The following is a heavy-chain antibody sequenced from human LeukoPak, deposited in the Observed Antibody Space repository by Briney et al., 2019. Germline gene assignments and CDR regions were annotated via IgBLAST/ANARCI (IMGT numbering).Heavy chain of an antibody. D-gene: IGHD2-2*01. Sequence: PGGSLILSCAASGFTFSSYSMNWVRQAPGKGLEWVSSISSGSSYIYYADSVKGRFTISRDNAKNSLYLQMNSLRAEDTAVYYCARESQGYCSSTSCYALGAFDIWGQGTMVTVSS. CDR3: ARESQGYCSSTSCYALGAFDI. CDR1: GFTFSSYS. V-gene: IGHV3-21*01. CDR2: ISSGSSYI. J-gene: IGHJ3*02.